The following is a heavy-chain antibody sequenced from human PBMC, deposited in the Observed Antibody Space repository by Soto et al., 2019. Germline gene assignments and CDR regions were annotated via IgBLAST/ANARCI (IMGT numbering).Heavy chain of an antibody. CDR2: ISGSGGST. V-gene: IGHV3-23*01. CDR3: AKDYGVDDYGDYVGYYYYYGMDV. Sequence: GGSLRLSCAASGFTFSSYAMSWVRQAPGKGLEWVSAISGSGGSTYYADSVKGRFTIPRDNSKNTLYLQMNSLRAEDTAVYYCAKDYGVDDYGDYVGYYYYYGMDVWGQGTTVTVSS. CDR1: GFTFSSYA. D-gene: IGHD4-17*01. J-gene: IGHJ6*02.